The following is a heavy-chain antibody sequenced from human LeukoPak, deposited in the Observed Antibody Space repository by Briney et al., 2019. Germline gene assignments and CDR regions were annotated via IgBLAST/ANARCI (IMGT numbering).Heavy chain of an antibody. D-gene: IGHD2-8*01. CDR3: ARELRGTKGYYYMDV. J-gene: IGHJ6*03. CDR1: GFTFSSYS. V-gene: IGHV3-48*01. CDR2: ISSSSSTI. Sequence: PGGSLRLSCAASGFTFSSYSMNWVRQAPGKGLEWVSYISSSSSTIYYADSVKGRFTIPRDNAKNSLYLQMNSLRAEDTAVYYCARELRGTKGYYYMDVWGKGTTVTVSS.